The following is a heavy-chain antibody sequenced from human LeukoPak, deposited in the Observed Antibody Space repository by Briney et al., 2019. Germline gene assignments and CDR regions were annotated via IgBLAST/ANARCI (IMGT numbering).Heavy chain of an antibody. J-gene: IGHJ6*02. Sequence: PGGSLRLSCAASGLTFSKAWMTWVRQAPGKGLEWVAVISYDGSNKYYADSVKGRFTISRDNSKNTLYLQMNSLRAEDTAVYYCARDTAMTYYYYGMDVWGQGTTVTVSS. CDR1: GLTFSKAW. V-gene: IGHV3-30-3*01. CDR3: ARDTAMTYYYYGMDV. CDR2: ISYDGSNK. D-gene: IGHD5-18*01.